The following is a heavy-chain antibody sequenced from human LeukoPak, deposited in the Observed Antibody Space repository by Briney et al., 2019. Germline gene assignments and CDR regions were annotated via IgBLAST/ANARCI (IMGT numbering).Heavy chain of an antibody. CDR2: ISYDGSNK. D-gene: IGHD2-2*01. CDR1: GFTFSSYG. Sequence: GGSLRLSCAASGFTFSSYGMPWVRQAPGKGLEWVAVISYDGSNKYYADSVKGRFTISRDNSKNTLYLQMNSLRAEDTAVYYCARGGYCSSTSCYAGSHWVVGVNNWFDPWGQGTLVTVSS. V-gene: IGHV3-30*03. CDR3: ARGGYCSSTSCYAGSHWVVGVNNWFDP. J-gene: IGHJ5*02.